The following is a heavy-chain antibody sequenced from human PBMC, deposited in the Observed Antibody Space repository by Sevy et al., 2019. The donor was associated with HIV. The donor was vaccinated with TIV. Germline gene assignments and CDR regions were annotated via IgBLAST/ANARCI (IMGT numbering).Heavy chain of an antibody. J-gene: IGHJ4*02. CDR3: ARVRDTSGYYDYYFDY. CDR2: IYYSGST. D-gene: IGHD3-22*01. Sequence: SETLSLTCTVSGGSISSYYWSWIRQPPGKGLEWIGYIYYSGSTNYNPSLKSRLTISLDTSKNQFSLNLSSVTAADTAVYYCARVRDTSGYYDYYFDYWGQGTLVTVSS. V-gene: IGHV4-59*01. CDR1: GGSISSYY.